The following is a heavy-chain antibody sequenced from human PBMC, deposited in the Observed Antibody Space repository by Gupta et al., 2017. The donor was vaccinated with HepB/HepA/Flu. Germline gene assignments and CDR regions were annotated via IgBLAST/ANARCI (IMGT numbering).Heavy chain of an antibody. CDR1: GFTFSSYA. J-gene: IGHJ4*02. D-gene: IGHD5-18*01. V-gene: IGHV3-23*01. CDR2: ISGTGGTT. Sequence: EVQVLESGGGLVQPGGSLRLSCAASGFTFSSYAMNWVRQAPGKGPEWVSGISGTGGTTYYADSVKGRFTISRDNSKNTLFLHMNSVRAEDTAVYYCAKVGDGYGFGGPLDYWGQGILVTVSS. CDR3: AKVGDGYGFGGPLDY.